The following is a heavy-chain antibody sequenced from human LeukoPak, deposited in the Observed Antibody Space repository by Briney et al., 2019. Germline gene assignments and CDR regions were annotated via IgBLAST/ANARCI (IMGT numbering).Heavy chain of an antibody. Sequence: SGPTLVNPTQTLTLTCTFSGFSLNTSGMCVVWIRQPPGKALEWLARIDWDDAKYYSTSLKTRLTISKDTSKNQVVPTMTNMDPVDTATYYCARLYSSSSGLFDSWGQGTLVTVSS. J-gene: IGHJ4*02. V-gene: IGHV2-70*11. CDR1: GFSLNTSGMC. D-gene: IGHD6-6*01. CDR2: IDWDDAK. CDR3: ARLYSSSSGLFDS.